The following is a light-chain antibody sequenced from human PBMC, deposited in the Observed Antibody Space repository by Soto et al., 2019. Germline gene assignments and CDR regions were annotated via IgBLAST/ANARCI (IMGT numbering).Light chain of an antibody. V-gene: IGLV1-36*01. CDR3: AAWDDSLNGVV. CDR2: YDD. Sequence: QSVLTQPPSVSEAPRQRVTISCSGSSSNIGNNAVNWYQQLPGKATKLLIYYDDLLPSGVSDRFSGSKPATSASLAISGLQSEDEADYYCAAWDDSLNGVVFGGGTKVTVL. J-gene: IGLJ2*01. CDR1: SSNIGNNA.